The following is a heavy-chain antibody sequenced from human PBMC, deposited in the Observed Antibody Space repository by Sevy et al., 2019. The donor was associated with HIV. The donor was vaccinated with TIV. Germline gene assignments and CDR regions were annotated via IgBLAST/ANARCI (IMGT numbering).Heavy chain of an antibody. D-gene: IGHD1-26*01. CDR3: VGRGTAGSYDY. V-gene: IGHV3-64*02. Sequence: GGSLRLSCAASGFTFSSYVMHWARQAPGKGLESVSAISSTGGNTYYIDPVKGKFTISRENSKNTRYLQMDSLRVEDMAVYYCVGRGTAGSYDYWGQGALVTVSS. CDR1: GFTFSSYV. CDR2: ISSTGGNT. J-gene: IGHJ4*02.